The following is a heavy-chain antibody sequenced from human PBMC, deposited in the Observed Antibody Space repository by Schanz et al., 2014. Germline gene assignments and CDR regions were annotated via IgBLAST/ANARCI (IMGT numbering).Heavy chain of an antibody. J-gene: IGHJ4*02. V-gene: IGHV3-23*01. CDR2: ITRQGTT. CDR1: GFSVNNYA. D-gene: IGHD6-19*01. Sequence: EVQLLESGGGLVQSGGSLRLSCTVSGFSVNNYAMNWVRQAPGRGLEWVSGITRQGTTYYADFVKGRFSISRDLSSNTLYLQMNSLRADDSAIYYCAKDHPSSGWPAFDVWGQGTQVTVSS. CDR3: AKDHPSSGWPAFDV.